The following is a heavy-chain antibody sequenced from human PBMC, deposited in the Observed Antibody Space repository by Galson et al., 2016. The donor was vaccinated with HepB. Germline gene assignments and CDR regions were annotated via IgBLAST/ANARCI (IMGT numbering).Heavy chain of an antibody. J-gene: IGHJ6*02. CDR1: DNTFGSYG. CDR2: ISANSGST. CDR3: ARDVRHGMDV. D-gene: IGHD6-25*01. Sequence: SVKVSCKAPDNTFGSYGISWVRQAPGQGLEWLGWISANSGSTNYAQNLQGRVTLTTDTSTTTAYMELRSLRSDDTAVYYCARDVRHGMDVWGQGTTVTVSS. V-gene: IGHV1-18*04.